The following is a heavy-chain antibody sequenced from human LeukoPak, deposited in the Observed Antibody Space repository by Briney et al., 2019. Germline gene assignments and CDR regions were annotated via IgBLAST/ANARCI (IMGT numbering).Heavy chain of an antibody. CDR2: ISWNSGSI. CDR3: AKAASNTVTTSFYDY. Sequence: GRSLRLSCAASGFTFDDYAMHWVRQAPGKGLEWVSGISWNSGSIGYADSVKGRFTISRDNAKNSLYLQMNSLRAEDTALYYCAKAASNTVTTSFYDYWGQGTLVTVSS. J-gene: IGHJ4*02. D-gene: IGHD4-17*01. V-gene: IGHV3-9*01. CDR1: GFTFDDYA.